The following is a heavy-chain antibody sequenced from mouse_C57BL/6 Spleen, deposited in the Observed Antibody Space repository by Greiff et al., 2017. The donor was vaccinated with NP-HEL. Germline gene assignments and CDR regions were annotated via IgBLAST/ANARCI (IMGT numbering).Heavy chain of an antibody. CDR3: ARWDYDEGDWYFDV. Sequence: VQLQQPGAELVKPGASVKLSCKASGYTFTSYWMQWVKQRPGQGLEWIGEIDPSDSYTNYNQKFKGKATLTVDTSASTAYMQLSSLTSEDSAVYYCARWDYDEGDWYFDVWGTGTTVTVSS. J-gene: IGHJ1*03. CDR1: GYTFTSYW. D-gene: IGHD2-4*01. CDR2: IDPSDSYT. V-gene: IGHV1-50*01.